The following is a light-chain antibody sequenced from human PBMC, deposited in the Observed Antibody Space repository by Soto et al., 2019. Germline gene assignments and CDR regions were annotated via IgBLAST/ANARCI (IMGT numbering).Light chain of an antibody. CDR2: AAS. CDR1: QYMTRTY. CDR3: HKYDRAPQT. J-gene: IGKJ2*01. V-gene: IGKV3-20*01. Sequence: EIVLTQSPGTLSLSPGERATLSCRASQYMTRTYIAWYQQKPGQAPRLLIYAASNRATGIPYKFSGSGSGTDYSLPITRLEPEDSAVYYCHKYDRAPQTFAPGTKGEIK.